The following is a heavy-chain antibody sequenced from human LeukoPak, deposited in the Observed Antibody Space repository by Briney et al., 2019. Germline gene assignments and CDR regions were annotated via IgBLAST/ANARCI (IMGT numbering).Heavy chain of an antibody. V-gene: IGHV1-69*06. CDR1: GGTFSSYA. CDR3: ARDRATVVTATHDAFDI. J-gene: IGHJ3*02. Sequence: GSSVKVSCKASGGTFSSYAISWVRQAPGQGLEWMGGIIPIFGTANYAQKFQGRVTITADKSTSTVYMELSSLRSEDTAVYYCARDRATVVTATHDAFDIWGQGTMVTVSS. CDR2: IIPIFGTA. D-gene: IGHD2-21*02.